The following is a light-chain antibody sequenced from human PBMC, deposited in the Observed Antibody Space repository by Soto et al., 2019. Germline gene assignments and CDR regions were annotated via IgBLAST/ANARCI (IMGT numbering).Light chain of an antibody. CDR2: LGS. CDR3: MQPLQSWT. V-gene: IGKV2-28*01. Sequence: DVVVPHNPISLIVTPGDPSSISCRFIQSLLHSNGYNYLDWYLQKPGQSPQLLIYLGSNRASGGPDRFSGSGSGTDFTLKISRVEAEDVGVYYCMQPLQSWTLGHGTRWIS. CDR1: QSLLHSNGYNY. J-gene: IGKJ1*01.